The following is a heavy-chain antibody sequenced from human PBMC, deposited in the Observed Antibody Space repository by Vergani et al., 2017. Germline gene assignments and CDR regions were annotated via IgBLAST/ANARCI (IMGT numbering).Heavy chain of an antibody. D-gene: IGHD3-10*01. CDR3: ARSRIYYGAGSPDY. J-gene: IGHJ4*02. CDR2: VSFRGDT. Sequence: QVKLQESGPGLVKPSETLSLTCTVSGASVNSYYWSWIRQPSGKGLEWMGYVSFRGDTLYDPSVKGRMTISLNTSSNQFSLYLTSVTAADTAVYYCARSRIYYGAGSPDYWGQGTLVTVSS. CDR1: GASVNSYY. V-gene: IGHV4-59*02.